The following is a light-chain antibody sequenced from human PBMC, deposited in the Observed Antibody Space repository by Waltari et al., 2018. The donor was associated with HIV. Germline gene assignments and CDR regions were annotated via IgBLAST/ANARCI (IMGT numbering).Light chain of an antibody. J-gene: IGKJ4*01. Sequence: VMTQYTAILSVSPGETATLSYWASQSVRNDLAWYQQRPGQAPRLLIFATSTRATGIPDRFSGSGSGTEFTLTINSLQSEDFALYYCQQYSEWPLTFGGGTKVEVK. CDR1: QSVRND. CDR3: QQYSEWPLT. CDR2: ATS. V-gene: IGKV3-15*01.